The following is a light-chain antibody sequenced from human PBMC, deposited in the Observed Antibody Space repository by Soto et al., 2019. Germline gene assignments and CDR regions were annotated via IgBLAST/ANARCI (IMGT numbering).Light chain of an antibody. CDR2: DAS. CDR1: QSVDTY. J-gene: IGKJ2*01. CDR3: QERSNWPPRYT. V-gene: IGKV3-11*01. Sequence: EIWLTQSPATLSLSPGERVTLSCRASQSVDTYLARYQQKTGQAPRLLIYDASNRATGIPARFSGSGSGTDFTLTISSLEPEDFALYYCQERSNWPPRYTFGQGTRLEIK.